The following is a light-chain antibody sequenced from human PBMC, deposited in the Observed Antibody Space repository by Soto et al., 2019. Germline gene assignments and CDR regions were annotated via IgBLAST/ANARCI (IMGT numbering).Light chain of an antibody. V-gene: IGKV1-5*03. Sequence: DIQMTQSPSTLSASVGDRVTITCRASQSISTWLAWYQQKPGKAPKLLIYKASSLESGVPSRFSGSGSGTEFTLTISSLRPDDFATYYCQQYKSVSLLTFGGGTKVDIK. CDR1: QSISTW. J-gene: IGKJ4*01. CDR3: QQYKSVSLLT. CDR2: KAS.